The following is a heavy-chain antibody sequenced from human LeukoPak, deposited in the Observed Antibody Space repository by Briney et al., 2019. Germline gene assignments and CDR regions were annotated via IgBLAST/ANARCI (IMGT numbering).Heavy chain of an antibody. Sequence: SVTVSCKASGGTFSSYAISWVRQAPGQGLEWMGRIIPILGIANYAQKFQGRVTITADKSTSTAYMELSSLRSEDTAVYYCAREGGPTVTSYFDYWGQGTLVTVSS. D-gene: IGHD4-17*01. CDR2: IIPILGIA. J-gene: IGHJ4*02. CDR1: GGTFSSYA. V-gene: IGHV1-69*04. CDR3: AREGGPTVTSYFDY.